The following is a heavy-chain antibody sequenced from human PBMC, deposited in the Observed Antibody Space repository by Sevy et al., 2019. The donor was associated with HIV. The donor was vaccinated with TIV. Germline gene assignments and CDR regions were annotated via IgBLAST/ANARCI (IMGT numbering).Heavy chain of an antibody. CDR2: INPNSGDT. CDR1: GYSFTGYY. J-gene: IGHJ6*02. V-gene: IGHV1-2*06. CDR3: TRRGMDV. Sequence: ASVKVSCKASGYSFTGYYTHWVRQAPGQGLEWMGRINPNSGDTNFAQKFQGRVTMSRDMSTSTAYMELTNLRSDDTAMYYCTRRGMDVWGQGTTVTVSS.